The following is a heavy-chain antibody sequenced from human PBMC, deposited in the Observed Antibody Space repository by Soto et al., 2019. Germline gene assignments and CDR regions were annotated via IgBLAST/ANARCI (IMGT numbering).Heavy chain of an antibody. CDR2: IYHSGST. CDR1: GGSVRSGSYY. D-gene: IGHD2-8*01. Sequence: RSLTCAVSGGSVRSGSYYWSWIRQPPGKGLEWIGFIYHSGSTNYNPSLKSRVTISVDTSKNQFSLNLLSLTAADTAVYYCARERNGDPTFFDYWGQGALVTVSS. J-gene: IGHJ4*02. V-gene: IGHV4-61*01. CDR3: ARERNGDPTFFDY.